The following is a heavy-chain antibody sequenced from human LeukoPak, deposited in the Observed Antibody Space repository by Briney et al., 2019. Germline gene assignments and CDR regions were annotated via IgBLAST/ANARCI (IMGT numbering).Heavy chain of an antibody. CDR1: GFTFDDYA. J-gene: IGHJ6*02. CDR3: AKDISAMGLGYYYYGMDV. CDR2: ISWNSGNI. V-gene: IGHV3-9*01. Sequence: GGSLRLSCAGSGFTFDDYAMHWVRQAPGKGLEWVSGISWNSGNIGYADSVKGRFTISRDNAKNSLYLQMNSLRAEDTALYYCAKDISAMGLGYYYYGMDVWGQGTTVTVSS. D-gene: IGHD5-18*01.